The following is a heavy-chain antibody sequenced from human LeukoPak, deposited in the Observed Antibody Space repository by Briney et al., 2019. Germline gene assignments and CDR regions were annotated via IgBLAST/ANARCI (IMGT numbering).Heavy chain of an antibody. CDR1: GFTFTNYT. CDR2: ISYDGSNT. Sequence: GGSLRLSCVVSGFTFTNYTMHWVRQAPGKGLEWVAVISYDGSNTYYADSVRGRFTISRDNSKSTLYVQMNRLRVEDTALYYCARDLALNYDFWSGYFDYWGQGTLVTVSS. V-gene: IGHV3-30-3*01. D-gene: IGHD3-3*01. J-gene: IGHJ4*02. CDR3: ARDLALNYDFWSGYFDY.